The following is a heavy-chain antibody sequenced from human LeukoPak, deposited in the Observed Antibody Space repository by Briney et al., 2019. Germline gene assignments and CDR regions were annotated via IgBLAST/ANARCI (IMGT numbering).Heavy chain of an antibody. Sequence: ASVKVSCKASGYTFTSYYMHWVRQAPGQGLEWMGWINPNSGGTNYAQKFQGRVTMTRDTSISIAYMELSRLRSDDTAVYYCARDRARLGELSSFDYWGQGTLVTVSS. CDR2: INPNSGGT. CDR1: GYTFTSYY. J-gene: IGHJ4*02. D-gene: IGHD3-16*02. CDR3: ARDRARLGELSSFDY. V-gene: IGHV1-2*02.